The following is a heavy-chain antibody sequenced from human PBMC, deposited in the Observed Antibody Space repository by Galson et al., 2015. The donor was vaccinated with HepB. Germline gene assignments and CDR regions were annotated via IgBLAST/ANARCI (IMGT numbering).Heavy chain of an antibody. CDR2: INWNGGST. D-gene: IGHD4-17*01. J-gene: IGHJ4*02. CDR1: GFTFDDYG. V-gene: IGHV3-20*01. CDR3: ARVGYGDFLSSYYFDY. Sequence: SLRLSCAASGFTFDDYGMSWVRQAPGKGLEWVSGINWNGGSTGYADSVKGRFTISRDNAKNSLYLQMNSLRAEDTALYHCARVGYGDFLSSYYFDYWGQGTLVTVSS.